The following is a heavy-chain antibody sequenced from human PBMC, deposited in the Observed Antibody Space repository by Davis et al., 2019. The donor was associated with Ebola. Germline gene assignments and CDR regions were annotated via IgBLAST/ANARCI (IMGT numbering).Heavy chain of an antibody. CDR2: INPNSGGT. D-gene: IGHD5-12*01. V-gene: IGHV1-2*04. Sequence: ASVTVSCKASGYTFTAYSMHWVRQAPRQGLEWMGWINPNSGGTNYAQKFQGWVTMTRDTSISTAYMELSRLRSDDTAVYYCARAVATTKTRFPPNWFDPWGQGTLVTVSS. J-gene: IGHJ5*02. CDR1: GYTFTAYS. CDR3: ARAVATTKTRFPPNWFDP.